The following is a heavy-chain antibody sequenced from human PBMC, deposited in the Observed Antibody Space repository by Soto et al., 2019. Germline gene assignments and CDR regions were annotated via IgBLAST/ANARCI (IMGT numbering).Heavy chain of an antibody. Sequence: GGPHRVSCGASGFTFRNYGMRWVRQTPGKGLEWVAFISNDGSNKNYGDSVKGRFSISRDNSENTLSLQLNSLRAEDTAVYFCAKDQLPVYYYHSRGPFDSWGQGTLVTGSS. D-gene: IGHD3-22*01. CDR1: GFTFRNYG. CDR2: ISNDGSNK. CDR3: AKDQLPVYYYHSRGPFDS. V-gene: IGHV3-30*18. J-gene: IGHJ4*02.